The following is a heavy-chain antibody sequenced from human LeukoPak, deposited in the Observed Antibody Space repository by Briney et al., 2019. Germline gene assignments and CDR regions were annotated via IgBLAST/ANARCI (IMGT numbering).Heavy chain of an antibody. CDR3: ARYPLSYSSNWHYYFDY. J-gene: IGHJ4*02. CDR2: ISASNGNT. D-gene: IGHD6-13*01. V-gene: IGHV1-18*01. Sequence: ASVKVSCKASGYTFTSYGVSWVRQASGQGLEWMGWISASNGNTNYAQNLQDRVTMTTATSTSTAYMELRSLRSDDTAVYYCARYPLSYSSNWHYYFDYWGQGTLLTVSS. CDR1: GYTFTSYG.